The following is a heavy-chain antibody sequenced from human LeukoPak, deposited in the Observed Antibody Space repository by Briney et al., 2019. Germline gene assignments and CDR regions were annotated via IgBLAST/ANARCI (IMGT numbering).Heavy chain of an antibody. J-gene: IGHJ6*03. D-gene: IGHD3-10*01. CDR3: AKGPSFKDYYYYCMDV. V-gene: IGHV3-43*01. Sequence: GWSLRLSCAASGFTFDDYSLHWVRQVPGKGLEWISLISWDGGTTYSADSVKGRFTISRDSSKNSLYLQMNSLRAEDTALYYCAKGPSFKDYYYYCMDVWGKGTTVTVSS. CDR1: GFTFDDYS. CDR2: ISWDGGTT.